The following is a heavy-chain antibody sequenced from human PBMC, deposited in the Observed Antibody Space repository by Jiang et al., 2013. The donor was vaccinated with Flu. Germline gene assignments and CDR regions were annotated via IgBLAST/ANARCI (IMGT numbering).Heavy chain of an antibody. CDR2: INTNTGNP. J-gene: IGHJ6*02. V-gene: IGHV7-4-1*01. D-gene: IGHD2-2*01. CDR3: ARGGKGYCSSTSCSHYYYGMDV. Sequence: QSGSELKKPGASVKVSCKASGYTFTSYAMNWVRRAPGQGLEWMGWINTNTGNPTYAQGFTGRFVFSLDTSVSTAYLQICSLKAEDTAVYYCARGGKGYCSSTSCSHYYYGMDVWGQGTTVTVSS. CDR1: GYTFTSYA.